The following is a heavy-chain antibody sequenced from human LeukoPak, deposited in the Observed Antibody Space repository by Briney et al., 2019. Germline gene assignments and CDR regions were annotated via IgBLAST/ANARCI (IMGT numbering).Heavy chain of an antibody. CDR3: VRARISILTSGDALDT. D-gene: IGHD3-9*01. J-gene: IGHJ3*02. CDR1: GFIFSDYA. CDR2: TSDDGTNQ. Sequence: GGSLRLSCAASGFIFSDYAMHWVRQAPGKGLEWVAVTSDDGTNQYDADFVKGRFTISRDNSKNTVYLDIVNLRPDDTAVYYCVRARISILTSGDALDTWGPGTAVTVSS. V-gene: IGHV3-30*04.